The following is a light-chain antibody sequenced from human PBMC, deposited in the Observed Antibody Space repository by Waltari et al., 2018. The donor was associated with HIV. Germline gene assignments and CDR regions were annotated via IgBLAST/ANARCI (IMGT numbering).Light chain of an antibody. Sequence: DIQMTQSPSTLSASVGYRVTITCRARQSISKWLAWYQQKAGKAPKLLIYKASSLQSGVPSRFSGSGSGTEFTLTISSLQPDDFGTYYCQQYNSYSYTFGQGTKLEI. CDR1: QSISKW. J-gene: IGKJ2*01. V-gene: IGKV1-5*03. CDR3: QQYNSYSYT. CDR2: KAS.